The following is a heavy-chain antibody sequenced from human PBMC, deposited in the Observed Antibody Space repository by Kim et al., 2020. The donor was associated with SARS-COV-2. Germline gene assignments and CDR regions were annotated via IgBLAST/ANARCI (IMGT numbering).Heavy chain of an antibody. CDR3: AREGGRSGYEDAFDI. V-gene: IGHV3-30*04. J-gene: IGHJ3*02. CDR2: ISYDGSNK. CDR1: GFTFSSYA. D-gene: IGHD5-12*01. Sequence: GGSLRLSCAASGFTFSSYAMHWVRQAPGKGLEWVAVISYDGSNKYYADSVKGRFTISRDNSKNTLYLQMNSLRAEDTAVYYCAREGGRSGYEDAFDIWGQGTMVTVSS.